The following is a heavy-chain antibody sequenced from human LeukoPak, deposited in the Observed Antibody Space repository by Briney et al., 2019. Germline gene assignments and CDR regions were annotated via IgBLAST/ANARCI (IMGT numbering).Heavy chain of an antibody. CDR1: GGSISSGGYY. Sequence: SETLSLTCTVSGGSISSGGYYWSWIRQHPGKGLEWIGYIYYSGSTYNNPSLKSRVTISVDTSKNQFSLKLSSVTAADTAVYYCARTRLMVRGPNGAFDIWGQGTMVTVSS. J-gene: IGHJ3*02. CDR3: ARTRLMVRGPNGAFDI. V-gene: IGHV4-31*03. CDR2: IYYSGST. D-gene: IGHD3-10*01.